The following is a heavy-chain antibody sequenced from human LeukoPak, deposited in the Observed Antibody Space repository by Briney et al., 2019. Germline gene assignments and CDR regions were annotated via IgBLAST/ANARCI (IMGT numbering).Heavy chain of an antibody. Sequence: GGSLRLSCAASGFTFDDYAMHWVRQAPGKGLEWVSGIGWNSGGIGYADSVKGRFTISRDNAKNSLYLQMNSLRAEDTAVYYCARDSGYCSSTGCYVHYFDYWGQGTLVTVSS. D-gene: IGHD2-2*01. CDR2: IGWNSGGI. V-gene: IGHV3-9*01. CDR1: GFTFDDYA. CDR3: ARDSGYCSSTGCYVHYFDY. J-gene: IGHJ4*02.